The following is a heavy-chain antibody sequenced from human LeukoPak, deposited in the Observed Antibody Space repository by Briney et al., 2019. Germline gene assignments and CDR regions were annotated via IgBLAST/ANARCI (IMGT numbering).Heavy chain of an antibody. Sequence: SETLSLTCTVSGGSISSYYWSWIRQPPGKGLEWIGYIYYSGSTNYNPSLKSRVTISVDTSKNQFSLKLSSVTAADTAVYYCARDGGSYDILTGYYTPLTRWFDPWGQGTLVTVSS. CDR1: GGSISSYY. J-gene: IGHJ5*02. D-gene: IGHD3-9*01. CDR2: IYYSGST. CDR3: ARDGGSYDILTGYYTPLTRWFDP. V-gene: IGHV4-59*01.